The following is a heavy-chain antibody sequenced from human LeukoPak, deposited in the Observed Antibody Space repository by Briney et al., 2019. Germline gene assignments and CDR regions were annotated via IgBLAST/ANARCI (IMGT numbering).Heavy chain of an antibody. Sequence: SETLSLTCTVSGGSISGYYWSWIRQPPGKGLEWIGYIYYSGSTNYNPSLKSRVTISVDTSKNQFSLKLSSVTAADTAVYYCARVTPYNYYDSMLFDYWGQGTLVTVSS. V-gene: IGHV4-59*01. CDR3: ARVTPYNYYDSMLFDY. CDR1: GGSISGYY. J-gene: IGHJ4*02. D-gene: IGHD3-22*01. CDR2: IYYSGST.